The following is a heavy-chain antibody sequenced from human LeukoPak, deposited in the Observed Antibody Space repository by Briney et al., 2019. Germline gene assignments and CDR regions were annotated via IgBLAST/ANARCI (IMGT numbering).Heavy chain of an antibody. CDR2: IYHSGST. Sequence: SETLSLTCTVSPGSVSSGRYYWSWIRQPPGKGLEWIGCIYHSGSTKYNPSLKSRVIISIDTSTDQFSLKLNSVTAADTAVYYCAREVRSTPSDWFDSWGQGTLVTDSS. D-gene: IGHD2-2*01. J-gene: IGHJ5*01. CDR3: AREVRSTPSDWFDS. CDR1: PGSVSSGRYY. V-gene: IGHV4-61*01.